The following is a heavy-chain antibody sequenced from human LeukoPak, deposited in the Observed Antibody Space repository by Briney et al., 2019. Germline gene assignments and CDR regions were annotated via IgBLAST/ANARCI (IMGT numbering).Heavy chain of an antibody. V-gene: IGHV1-3*01. Sequence: ASVKVSCKASGYTFTSYAMHWVRQAPGQRLEWMGWINAGNGNTKYSQKFQGRVTITRDTSASTAYMGLSSLRSEDTAVYYCARGSRVVAATRGWFDPWGQGTLVTVSS. CDR3: ARGSRVVAATRGWFDP. D-gene: IGHD2-15*01. J-gene: IGHJ5*02. CDR1: GYTFTSYA. CDR2: INAGNGNT.